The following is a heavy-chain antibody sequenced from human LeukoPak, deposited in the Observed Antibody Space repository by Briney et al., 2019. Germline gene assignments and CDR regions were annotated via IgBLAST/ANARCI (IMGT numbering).Heavy chain of an antibody. CDR1: GFTFSSYG. Sequence: GGSLRLSCAASGFTFSSYGMSWVRQAPGKGLEWVANIKQDGSERYYVDSVEGRFTISRDNAKNSLYLQMNSLRAVDTAVYYCARGPSGGNGFSYWGLGTLVTVSS. V-gene: IGHV3-7*04. D-gene: IGHD2-15*01. CDR3: ARGPSGGNGFSY. J-gene: IGHJ4*02. CDR2: IKQDGSER.